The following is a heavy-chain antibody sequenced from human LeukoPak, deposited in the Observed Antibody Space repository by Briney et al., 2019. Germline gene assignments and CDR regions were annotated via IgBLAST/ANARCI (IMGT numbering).Heavy chain of an antibody. CDR1: GGSISSSSYY. D-gene: IGHD3-9*01. Sequence: SETLSLTCTVSGGSISSSSYYWGWIRQPPGKGLEWIGSIYYSGSTYYNPSLKSRVTISVDTSKNQLSLKLSSVTAADTAVYYCARQYYDILTGYSRGAFDIWGQGTMVTVSS. CDR3: ARQYYDILTGYSRGAFDI. V-gene: IGHV4-39*01. CDR2: IYYSGST. J-gene: IGHJ3*02.